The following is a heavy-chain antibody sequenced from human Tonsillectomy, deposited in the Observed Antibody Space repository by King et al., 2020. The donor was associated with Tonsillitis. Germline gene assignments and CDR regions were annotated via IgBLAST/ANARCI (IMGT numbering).Heavy chain of an antibody. J-gene: IGHJ6*02. D-gene: IGHD3-16*01. CDR2: LTWNSGSL. CDR1: GFTFDDYA. Sequence: QLVQSGGGLVKPGRSLRLSCAASGFTFDDYAMHWVRQAPGKGLEWVSGLTWNSGSLGYADSVKGRFTISRDNAKNSLYLQMNSLRPEDTALYYCAKAGAGKKNNDWAGGAYQYTGMDVWGQGTTVTVSS. V-gene: IGHV3-9*01. CDR3: AKAGAGKKNNDWAGGAYQYTGMDV.